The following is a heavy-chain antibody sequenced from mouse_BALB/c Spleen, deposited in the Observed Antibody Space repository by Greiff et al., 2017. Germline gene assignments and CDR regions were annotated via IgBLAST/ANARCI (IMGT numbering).Heavy chain of an antibody. J-gene: IGHJ4*01. CDR1: GYTFTSYW. D-gene: IGHD2-1*01. CDR3: ARWWDGNYPYYYAMDY. V-gene: IGHV1-7*01. Sequence: VKLMESGAELAKPGASVKMSCKASGYTFTSYWMHWVKQRPGQGLEWIGYINPSTGYTEYNQKFKDKATLTADKSSSTAYMQLSSLTSEDSAVYYCARWWDGNYPYYYAMDYWGQGTSVTVSS. CDR2: INPSTGYT.